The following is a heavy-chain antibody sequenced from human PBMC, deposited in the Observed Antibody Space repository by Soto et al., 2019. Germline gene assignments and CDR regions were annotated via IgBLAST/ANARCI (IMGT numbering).Heavy chain of an antibody. Sequence: PGETLRLKCATSGFTFSGYAMRRVRQAPGKGLEWVSAISVSGGSTYYADSVKGRFTISRDNSKNTLYLQMNSLRAEDTAVYYCAKDMRKNNYGVVSDYWGQGTLVTVSS. D-gene: IGHD5-18*01. V-gene: IGHV3-23*01. J-gene: IGHJ4*02. CDR3: AKDMRKNNYGVVSDY. CDR1: GFTFSGYA. CDR2: ISVSGGST.